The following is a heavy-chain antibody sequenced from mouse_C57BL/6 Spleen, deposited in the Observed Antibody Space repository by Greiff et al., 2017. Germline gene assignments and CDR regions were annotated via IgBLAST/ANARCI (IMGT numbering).Heavy chain of an antibody. J-gene: IGHJ2*01. CDR2: INPSNGGT. D-gene: IGHD2-1*01. CDR3: AREVSSGVTFYFDY. V-gene: IGHV1-53*01. Sequence: QVQLQQPGTELVKPGASVKLSCKASGYTFTSYWMHWVKQRPGQGLEWIGNINPSNGGTNYNEKFKSKATLTVDNSSSTAYMQLSSLTSADSAVYDCAREVSSGVTFYFDYWGQGTTRTVA. CDR1: GYTFTSYW.